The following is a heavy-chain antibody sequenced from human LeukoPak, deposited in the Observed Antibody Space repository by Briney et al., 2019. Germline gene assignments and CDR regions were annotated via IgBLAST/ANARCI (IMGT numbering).Heavy chain of an antibody. Sequence: QPGGSLRLSCAASGFTFSSYGMHRVRQAPGKGLEWVAVICYDGSNKYYADSVKGRFTISRDNSKNTLYLQMNSLRAENTAVYYCARDSDYAGYWGQGTLVTVSS. J-gene: IGHJ4*02. CDR2: ICYDGSNK. V-gene: IGHV3-33*01. D-gene: IGHD3-10*01. CDR3: ARDSDYAGY. CDR1: GFTFSSYG.